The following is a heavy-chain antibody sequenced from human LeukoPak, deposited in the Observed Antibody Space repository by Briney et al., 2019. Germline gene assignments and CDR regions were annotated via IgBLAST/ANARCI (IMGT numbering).Heavy chain of an antibody. J-gene: IGHJ5*02. CDR1: GDSISSYY. Sequence: SETLSLTCSDSGDSISSYYWSWIRQPPGKGLEWIGYIYYSGSTNYNPSLKSRVTISVDTSKNQFSLKLSSVTAADTAVYYCAGTPNWFDPWGQGTLVTVSS. D-gene: IGHD2-15*01. V-gene: IGHV4-59*01. CDR3: AGTPNWFDP. CDR2: IYYSGST.